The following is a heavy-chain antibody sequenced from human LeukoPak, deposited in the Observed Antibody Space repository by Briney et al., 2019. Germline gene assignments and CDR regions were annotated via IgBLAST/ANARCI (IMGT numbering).Heavy chain of an antibody. J-gene: IGHJ3*02. CDR1: GDSLTGYY. Sequence: SETLSLTCTVSGDSLTGYYWGWIRQPPGKGLEWIGNIYNTGNTYYNPSLKSRVTISLDTSKNQFSLKVISMTAADTAVYYCTKSDGSGLIRICGRGTMVTVSS. CDR3: TKSDGSGLIRI. V-gene: IGHV4-38-2*02. CDR2: IYNTGNT. D-gene: IGHD3-22*01.